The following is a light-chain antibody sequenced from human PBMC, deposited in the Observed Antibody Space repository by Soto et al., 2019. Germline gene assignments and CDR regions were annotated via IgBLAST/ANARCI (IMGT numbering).Light chain of an antibody. CDR3: QQYNIYPWT. CDR2: TAS. Sequence: DIQMTQSPSTLSASVGDRVTITCRASQNIINYLAWYQQKPGKAPKLLIYTASSLKTGVPSRFSGSGSGTEFTLTVSSLQPDDFGTYYCQQYNIYPWTFGQGTKVEIK. V-gene: IGKV1-5*03. J-gene: IGKJ1*01. CDR1: QNIINY.